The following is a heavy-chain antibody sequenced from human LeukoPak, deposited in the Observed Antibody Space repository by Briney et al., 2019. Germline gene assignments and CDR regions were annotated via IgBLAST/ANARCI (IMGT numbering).Heavy chain of an antibody. Sequence: PSETLSLTCTVSGXSISGYYWNWIRQPPGKGLEWIAYISYSGSTSYNPSLKSRVTISVDTSNNQFSLELTSVTAADTAVYYCARLSSGYYPPFDYWGQGTLVTVSS. CDR2: ISYSGST. CDR3: ARLSSGYYPPFDY. J-gene: IGHJ4*02. V-gene: IGHV4-59*08. CDR1: GXSISGYY. D-gene: IGHD3-22*01.